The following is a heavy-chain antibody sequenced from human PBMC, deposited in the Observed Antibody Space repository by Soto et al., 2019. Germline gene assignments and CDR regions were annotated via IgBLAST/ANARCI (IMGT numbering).Heavy chain of an antibody. CDR1: GFSLRTRGLG. Sequence: QITLKESGPTLVKPTQTLTLTCSFSGFSLRTRGLGVGWIRQPPGKALEWLALIYWDDDKRYSPSLETRLTITKDTSKNQVVLTMTNMDPVDTATYVCAHSIAPRLFDYWGQGILVTVSS. J-gene: IGHJ4*02. CDR3: AHSIAPRLFDY. D-gene: IGHD2-15*01. V-gene: IGHV2-5*02. CDR2: IYWDDDK.